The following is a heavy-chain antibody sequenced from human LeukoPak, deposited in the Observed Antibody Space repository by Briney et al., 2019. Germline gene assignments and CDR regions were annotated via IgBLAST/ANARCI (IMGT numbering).Heavy chain of an antibody. D-gene: IGHD4-17*01. CDR3: ARVSLDYGDYHWFDP. CDR1: GFTFSSYW. Sequence: PGGSLRLSCAASGFTFSSYWMHWVRQAPGKGLVWVSRINTDGSSTSYADSVKGRFTISRDNAKNTLYLQMNSLRAEDTAVHYCARVSLDYGDYHWFDPWGQGTLVTVSS. V-gene: IGHV3-74*01. J-gene: IGHJ5*02. CDR2: INTDGSST.